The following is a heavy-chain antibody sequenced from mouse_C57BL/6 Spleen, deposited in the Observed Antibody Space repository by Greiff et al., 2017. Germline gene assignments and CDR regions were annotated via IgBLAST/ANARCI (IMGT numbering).Heavy chain of an antibody. J-gene: IGHJ4*01. CDR3: ASGGQLSAMDY. V-gene: IGHV1-81*01. CDR1: GYTFTSYG. D-gene: IGHD6-1*01. CDR2: IYPRSGNT. Sequence: QVQLQQSGAELARPGASVKLSCKASGYTFTSYGISWVKQRTGQGLEWIGEIYPRSGNTYYNEKFKGKDTLTADKSSSTAYMELRSLTSEDSAVXFCASGGQLSAMDYWGQGTSVTVSA.